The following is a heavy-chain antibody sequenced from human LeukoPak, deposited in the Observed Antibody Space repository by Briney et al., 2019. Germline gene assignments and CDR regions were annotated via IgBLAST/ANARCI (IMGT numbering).Heavy chain of an antibody. CDR1: GGTFSSYA. D-gene: IGHD3-10*01. Sequence: SVKVSCKASGGTFSSYAISWVRQAPGQGLEWMGGIIPIFGTANYAQKFQGRVTITADESTSTAYMELSSLRSEGTAVYYCALQRGVILNLYYYYYMDVWGKGPRSPSP. CDR2: IIPIFGTA. V-gene: IGHV1-69*01. CDR3: ALQRGVILNLYYYYYMDV. J-gene: IGHJ6*03.